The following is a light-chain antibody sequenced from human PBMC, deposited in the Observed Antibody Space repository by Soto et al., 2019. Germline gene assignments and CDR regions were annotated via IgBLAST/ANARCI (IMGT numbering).Light chain of an antibody. CDR3: SSYTSTNTLV. CDR1: SSDLGDYNY. V-gene: IGLV2-14*01. J-gene: IGLJ1*01. Sequence: QSALTQPASVSGSPGQSITISCTGTSSDLGDYNYVSWYQLHPGEAPKLMIYDATNRPSGVSNRFSGSKSGNTASLTISGLQAEDETDYYCSSYTSTNTLVFGTGTKLTVL. CDR2: DAT.